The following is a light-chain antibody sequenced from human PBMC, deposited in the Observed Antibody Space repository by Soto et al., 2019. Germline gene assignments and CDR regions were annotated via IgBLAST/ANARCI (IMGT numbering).Light chain of an antibody. CDR1: QSLVHSDGIAY. J-gene: IGKJ5*01. CDR3: MQGTHWPIT. Sequence: DVLMTQSPLSLPVTLGQPASMSCRFHQSLVHSDGIAYFSWFQQRPGRSPRRLIYKVSNRDSGVPARFSGSGSGTDFALKISRVEAEDVGVYYCMQGTHWPITFGQGTRLEIK. V-gene: IGKV2-30*02. CDR2: KVS.